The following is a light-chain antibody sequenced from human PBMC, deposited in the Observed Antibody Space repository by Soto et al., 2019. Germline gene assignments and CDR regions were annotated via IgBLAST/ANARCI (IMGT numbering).Light chain of an antibody. CDR1: QSVSSN. V-gene: IGKV3-15*01. Sequence: EIVMTRSPATLSVSPGETATLSCRASQSVSSNLAWYQQKPGQAPSLLIYGASTRATDIPPRFSGSGSGTEFTLTITSLQSEDFAVYYCQQYKNWPPLTFGGGTKVDIK. CDR3: QQYKNWPPLT. CDR2: GAS. J-gene: IGKJ4*01.